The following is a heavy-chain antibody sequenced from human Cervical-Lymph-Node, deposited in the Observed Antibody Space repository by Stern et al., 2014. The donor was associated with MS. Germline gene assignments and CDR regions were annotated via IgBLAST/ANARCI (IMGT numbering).Heavy chain of an antibody. Sequence: VQLVQSGAEVKKTGSSVKVSCKASGGTFSRNAIHWVRQAPGQGLEWTGGIIPILGPAKYAQKFQGRVTITADESTSTAYMELSSLTSDDTAVYYCARDSSGFLYHFDYWGQGTLVTVSS. CDR1: GGTFSRNA. V-gene: IGHV1-69*01. CDR3: ARDSSGFLYHFDY. D-gene: IGHD3-22*01. CDR2: IIPILGPA. J-gene: IGHJ4*02.